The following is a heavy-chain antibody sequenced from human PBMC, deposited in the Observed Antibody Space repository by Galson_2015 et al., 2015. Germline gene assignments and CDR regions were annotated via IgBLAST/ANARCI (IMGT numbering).Heavy chain of an antibody. CDR3: AGSSGWETDAFEI. D-gene: IGHD6-19*01. CDR2: INPNSGGT. V-gene: IGHV1-2*06. J-gene: IGHJ3*02. CDR1: GYTFTGYY. Sequence: SVKVSCKASGYTFTGYYMHWVRQAPGQGLEWMGRINPNSGGTNYAQKFQGRVTMTRDTSISTAYMELSRLRSDDTAVYYCAGSSGWETDAFEIWGQGTMVTVSS.